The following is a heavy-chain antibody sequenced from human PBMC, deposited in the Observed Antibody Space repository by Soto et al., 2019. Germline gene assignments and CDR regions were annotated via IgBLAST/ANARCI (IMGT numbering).Heavy chain of an antibody. V-gene: IGHV1-18*01. CDR1: GYTFYNYG. Sequence: QAQLEQSGAEVKKPGASVKVACKASGYTFYNYGITWVRQAPGHGLEWMGWISPYNDYTNYAQKLQGRVSMTTDTSTSTDFMELRSLTSDDTAVYFCARLPTSGYHTHYYFAMDVWGQVTTVTVSS. D-gene: IGHD5-12*01. CDR3: ARLPTSGYHTHYYFAMDV. CDR2: ISPYNDYT. J-gene: IGHJ6*02.